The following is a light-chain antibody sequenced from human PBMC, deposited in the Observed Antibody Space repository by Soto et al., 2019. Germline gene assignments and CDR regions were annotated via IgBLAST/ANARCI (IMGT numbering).Light chain of an antibody. CDR3: QQRDKWART. CDR1: QSVSSN. CDR2: DAS. V-gene: IGKV3-15*01. Sequence: EIGVTQSPAAVAVSRGERATLSFRASQSVSSNLAWYQQKPGQAPRFLIYDASTRATGIPARFSGSGSGTEFTLTISSLQPQDFAVYYCQQRDKWARTFGRGTKVDIK. J-gene: IGKJ4*01.